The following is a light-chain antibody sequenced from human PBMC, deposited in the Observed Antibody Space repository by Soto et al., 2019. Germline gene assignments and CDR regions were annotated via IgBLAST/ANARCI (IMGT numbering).Light chain of an antibody. Sequence: QSALTQPASVSGSLGQSITISCTGTSSDVGAYNYVSWYQQHPDKAPKLLIFEVTNRPSGVSGRFSGSKSGITASLTISGLQAEDEADYYCSSYTSSSTYVFGTGTKLTVL. CDR1: SSDVGAYNY. J-gene: IGLJ1*01. CDR3: SSYTSSSTYV. V-gene: IGLV2-14*01. CDR2: EVT.